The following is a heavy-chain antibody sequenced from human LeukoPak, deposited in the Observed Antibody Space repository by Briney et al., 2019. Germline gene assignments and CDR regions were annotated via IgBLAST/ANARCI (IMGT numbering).Heavy chain of an antibody. J-gene: IGHJ4*02. CDR1: GYTFTRYA. CDR2: INTNTGNP. Sequence: ASVKVSCKASGYTFTRYALNWVRQAPGQGLEWMGWINTNTGNPTYAQGFTGRFVFSLDTSVNTAYLQISSLKAEDTAVYYCARGRNNFDYAYWGQGTLVTVSS. CDR3: ARGRNNFDYAY. D-gene: IGHD3-16*01. V-gene: IGHV7-4-1*02.